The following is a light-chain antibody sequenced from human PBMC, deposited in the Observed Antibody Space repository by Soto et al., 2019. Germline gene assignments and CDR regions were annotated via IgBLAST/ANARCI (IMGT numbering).Light chain of an antibody. Sequence: DIQMTQSPSTLSASVGDRVTITCRASQTISRWLAWHQQKPGKAPKLLIHDASILESGVPSRFSGSGSGTEFTLTINSLQPDDFATYYCQQYSTYSRTFCQGTKVEI. V-gene: IGKV1-5*01. CDR3: QQYSTYSRT. J-gene: IGKJ1*01. CDR1: QTISRW. CDR2: DAS.